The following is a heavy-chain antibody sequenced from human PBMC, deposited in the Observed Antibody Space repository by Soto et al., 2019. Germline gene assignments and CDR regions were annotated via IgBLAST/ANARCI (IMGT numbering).Heavy chain of an antibody. CDR3: TKYRRTDAEGYSFDY. V-gene: IGHV4-59*11. CDR1: GGKMGGRC. Sequence: SETQSLRRTVAGGKMGGRCWSWIRQTHGKVLEWVGYIHYSGSTNYNPSLKSRVTMSVDSAKNQFSLQLSSVTAADTAVYFCTKYRRTDAEGYSFDYWGQGALVTVSS. J-gene: IGHJ4*02. D-gene: IGHD2-15*01. CDR2: IHYSGST.